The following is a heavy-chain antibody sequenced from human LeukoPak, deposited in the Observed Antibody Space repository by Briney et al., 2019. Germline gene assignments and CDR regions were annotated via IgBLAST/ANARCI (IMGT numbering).Heavy chain of an antibody. CDR2: IYHSGST. CDR3: ARHYLYYDILTGPDY. Sequence: SETLSLTCAVSGGSISSSNWWSWVRQPPGKGLEWIGEIYHSGSTNYNPSLKSRVTISVDTSKNQFSLKLSSVTAADTAVYYCARHYLYYDILTGPDYWGQGTLVTVSS. CDR1: GGSISSSNW. J-gene: IGHJ4*02. V-gene: IGHV4-4*02. D-gene: IGHD3-9*01.